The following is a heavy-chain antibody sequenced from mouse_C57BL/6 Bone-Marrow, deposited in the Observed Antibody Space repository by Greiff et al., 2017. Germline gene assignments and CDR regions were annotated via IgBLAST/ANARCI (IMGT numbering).Heavy chain of an antibody. CDR1: GFTFSSYG. J-gene: IGHJ3*01. V-gene: IGHV5-6*01. CDR2: ISSGGSYT. D-gene: IGHD1-1*01. CDR3: ARKGYGSCYDAD. Sequence: EVKLVESGGDLVKPGGSLKLSCAASGFTFSSYGMSWVRQTPDKRLEWVATISSGGSYTYYPDSVKGRFTISRDNAKNTLYLQMSSLKSEDTAMYYCARKGYGSCYDADWGQGTLVTVSA.